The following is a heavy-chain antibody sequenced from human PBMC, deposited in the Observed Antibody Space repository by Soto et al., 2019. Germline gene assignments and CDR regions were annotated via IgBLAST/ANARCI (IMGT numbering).Heavy chain of an antibody. CDR3: ATPVLGKLRYYYYYYGMDV. CDR1: GGTFSSYA. J-gene: IGHJ6*02. V-gene: IGHV1-69*13. Sequence: EASVKVSCKASGGTFSSYAISWVRQAPGQGLEWMGGIIPIFGTANYAQKFQGRVTITADESTSTAYMELSSLRSEDTAVYYCATPVLGKLRYYYYYYGMDVWGQGTTVTVSS. CDR2: IIPIFGTA. D-gene: IGHD5-12*01.